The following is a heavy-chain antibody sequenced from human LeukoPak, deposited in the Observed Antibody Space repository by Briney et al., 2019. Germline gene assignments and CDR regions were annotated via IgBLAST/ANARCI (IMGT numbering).Heavy chain of an antibody. V-gene: IGHV3-30-3*01. CDR2: MSNDGSNE. CDR1: GFTFRNYV. Sequence: GGSLRLSCAASGFTFRNYVMHWVRQAPGKGLEWVAVMSNDGSNEYYADSVKGRFTISRDNSKNTLYLQMNSLRAEDTAVYYCARGRRFLEWLLSSHDYWGQGTLVTVSS. CDR3: ARGRRFLEWLLSSHDY. D-gene: IGHD3-3*01. J-gene: IGHJ4*02.